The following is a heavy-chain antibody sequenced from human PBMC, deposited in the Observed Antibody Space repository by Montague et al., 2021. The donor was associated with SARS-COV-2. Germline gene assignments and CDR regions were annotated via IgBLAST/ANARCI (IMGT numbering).Heavy chain of an antibody. V-gene: IGHV4-59*01. CDR1: VGSISNYY. D-gene: IGHD2-21*02. J-gene: IGHJ5*02. Sequence: SETLSLTCTVSVGSISNYYWTWIRQPPGKGLEWIGYIYDSGSANXNPSLKSRSTISVDTSNNQFSLRLSSVTAADMAVYYCARAYCGGDCHVGPWGQGILVTVSS. CDR2: IYDSGSA. CDR3: ARAYCGGDCHVGP.